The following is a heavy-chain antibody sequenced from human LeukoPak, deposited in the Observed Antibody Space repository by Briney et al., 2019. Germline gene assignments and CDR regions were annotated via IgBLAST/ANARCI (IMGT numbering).Heavy chain of an antibody. Sequence: PGGSLRLSCAASGFTFSSYAMSWVRQAPGKVLEWVSAISGSGGSTYYADSVKGRFTISRDNSKNTLYLQMNSLRAEDTAVYYCAKDFGHNWNDDEDYWGQGTLVTVSS. CDR2: ISGSGGST. J-gene: IGHJ4*02. CDR3: AKDFGHNWNDDEDY. V-gene: IGHV3-23*01. CDR1: GFTFSSYA. D-gene: IGHD1-20*01.